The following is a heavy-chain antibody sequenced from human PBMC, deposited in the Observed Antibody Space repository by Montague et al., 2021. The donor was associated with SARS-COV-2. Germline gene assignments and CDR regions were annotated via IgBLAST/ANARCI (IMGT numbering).Heavy chain of an antibody. CDR2: INSDGSST. Sequence: SLRLSCAASGYTFSSYWMHWVRQAPGEGLVWVSRINSDGSSTSYADSVKGRFTISRDNAKNTLYLQMNSLRAEDTAEYYCARDGAYGENWFDPWGQGTLVTVSS. CDR3: ARDGAYGENWFDP. CDR1: GYTFSSYW. V-gene: IGHV3-74*01. J-gene: IGHJ5*02. D-gene: IGHD4-17*01.